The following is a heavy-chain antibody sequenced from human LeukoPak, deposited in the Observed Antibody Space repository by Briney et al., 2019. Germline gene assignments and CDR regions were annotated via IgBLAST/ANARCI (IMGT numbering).Heavy chain of an antibody. V-gene: IGHV4-59*01. D-gene: IGHD2-2*01. CDR2: IYYSGST. CDR3: ARDNQRYCSSTSCWYYYGMDV. CDR1: GGSISSYY. Sequence: SETLSLTCTVSGGSISSYYWSWIRQPPGKGLEWIGYIYYSGSTNYNPSLKSRVTISVDTSKNQFSLKPSSVTAADTAVYYCARDNQRYCSSTSCWYYYGMDVWGQGTTVTVSS. J-gene: IGHJ6*02.